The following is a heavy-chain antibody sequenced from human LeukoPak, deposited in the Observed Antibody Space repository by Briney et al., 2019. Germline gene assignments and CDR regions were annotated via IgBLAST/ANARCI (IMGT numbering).Heavy chain of an antibody. CDR2: IDPNNGDT. CDR3: ARRSRNGLDAFDI. Sequence: ASVKVSCKASAYTFTGYYLHWVRQAPGQGLEWTGWIDPNNGDTNYAQKFQGRVTMTRDRSISTAYMELSRLTSDDTAVYYCARRSRNGLDAFDIWGQGTMVTVSS. J-gene: IGHJ3*02. D-gene: IGHD1-14*01. V-gene: IGHV1-2*02. CDR1: AYTFTGYY.